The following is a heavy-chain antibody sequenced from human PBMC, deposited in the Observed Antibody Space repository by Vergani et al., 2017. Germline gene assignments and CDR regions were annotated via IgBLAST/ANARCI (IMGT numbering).Heavy chain of an antibody. CDR1: GYTFTDHC. V-gene: IGHV1-69-2*01. CDR3: ATPRLRFSYYYYYGMDV. Sequence: EVQLVQSGAEVKKPGATMKISCKVSGYTFTDHCMHWVKQAPGKGLEWMGLVDPEDGETIYAQKFQGRVTMTEDTSTDTAYMELSSLRSEDTAVYYCATPRLRFSYYYYYGMDVWGQ. D-gene: IGHD5-12*01. J-gene: IGHJ6*02. CDR2: VDPEDGET.